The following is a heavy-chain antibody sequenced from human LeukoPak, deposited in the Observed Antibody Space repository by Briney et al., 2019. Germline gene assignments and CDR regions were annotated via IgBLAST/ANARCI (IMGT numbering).Heavy chain of an antibody. CDR2: IYYSGST. CDR1: GGSISSHY. J-gene: IGHJ6*03. Sequence: PSETLSLTCSVSGGSISSHYWSWIRQPPGKGLEWIGYIYYSGSTNYNPSLKSRVTISVDTSKNQFSLKLSSVTAADTAVYYCASTYDFWSGYPPGYYYYMDVWGKGTTVTVSS. D-gene: IGHD3-3*01. V-gene: IGHV4-59*11. CDR3: ASTYDFWSGYPPGYYYYMDV.